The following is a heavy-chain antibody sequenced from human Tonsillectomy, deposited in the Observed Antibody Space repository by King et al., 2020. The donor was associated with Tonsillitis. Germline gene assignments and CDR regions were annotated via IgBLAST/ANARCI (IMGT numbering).Heavy chain of an antibody. CDR2: ITSSSTYI. V-gene: IGHV3-21*01. CDR1: GLTFSSYS. D-gene: IGHD2-15*01. J-gene: IGHJ1*01. CDR3: ARTFYCSGGSCYSTNFQH. Sequence: QLVQSGGGLVKPGGSLRLSCAASGLTFSSYSMNWVRQAPGKGLEWVSTITSSSTYIYYTDSVKGRFTISRDNAKNSLYLQMNSLRAEDTAVYYCARTFYCSGGSCYSTNFQHWGQGTLVTVSS.